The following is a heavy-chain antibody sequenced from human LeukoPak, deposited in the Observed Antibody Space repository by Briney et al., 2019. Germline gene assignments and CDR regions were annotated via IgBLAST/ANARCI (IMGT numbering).Heavy chain of an antibody. Sequence: GESLKISCKGSGYIFTSNWIGWVRQMPRKGLEWMGIIFPGDSDTRYSPSFQGLVTISADKSISTAYLEWSSLKASDTAMYYCARLRTYGDYAINYWGQGTLVTVSS. J-gene: IGHJ4*02. V-gene: IGHV5-51*01. CDR3: ARLRTYGDYAINY. CDR2: IFPGDSDT. D-gene: IGHD4-17*01. CDR1: GYIFTSNW.